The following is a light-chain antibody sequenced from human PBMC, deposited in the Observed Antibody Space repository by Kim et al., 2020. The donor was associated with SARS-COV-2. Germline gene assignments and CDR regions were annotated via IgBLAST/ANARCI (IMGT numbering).Light chain of an antibody. J-gene: IGKJ5*01. Sequence: LSPGERAPLSCRASQSVSSYLAWYQPKPGQAPRLLIYDASNRATGIPARFSGSGSGTDFTLTISSLEPEDFAVYYCQQRSNWPITFGQGTRLEIK. CDR2: DAS. CDR3: QQRSNWPIT. V-gene: IGKV3-11*01. CDR1: QSVSSY.